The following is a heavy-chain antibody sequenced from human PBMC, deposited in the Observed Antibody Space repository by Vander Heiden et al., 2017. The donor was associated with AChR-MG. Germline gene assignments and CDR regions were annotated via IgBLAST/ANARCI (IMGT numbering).Heavy chain of an antibody. CDR1: GFTFSSYG. J-gene: IGHJ3*02. V-gene: IGHV3-30*03. Sequence: QVQLVESGGGVVQTGRSLRLSCAASGFTFSSYGMHWVRQAPGKGLEWVAVISYDGSNKYYADSVKGRFTISRDNSKNTLYLQMNSLRAEDTAVYYCAHIRFLEWLSHDAFDIWGQGTMVTVSS. CDR2: ISYDGSNK. CDR3: AHIRFLEWLSHDAFDI. D-gene: IGHD3-3*01.